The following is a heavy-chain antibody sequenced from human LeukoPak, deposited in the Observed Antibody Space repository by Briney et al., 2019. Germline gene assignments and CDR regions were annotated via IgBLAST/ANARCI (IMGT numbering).Heavy chain of an antibody. CDR3: ARTNYYDSSGYRYYYYYYYMDV. J-gene: IGHJ6*03. D-gene: IGHD3-22*01. CDR1: GGSISSHC. Sequence: SETLSLTCTVSGGSISSHCWSWIRQPPGKGLEWIGYIYYSGSTNYNPSLKSRVTISVDTSKNQFSLKLSSVTAADTAVYYCARTNYYDSSGYRYYYYYYYMDVWGKGTTVTVSS. CDR2: IYYSGST. V-gene: IGHV4-59*11.